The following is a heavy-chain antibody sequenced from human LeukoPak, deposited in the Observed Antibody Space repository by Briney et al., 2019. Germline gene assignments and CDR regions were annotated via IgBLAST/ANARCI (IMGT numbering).Heavy chain of an antibody. V-gene: IGHV4-39*01. CDR3: ARFLTYGGNSKYYFDY. CDR1: GGSISSSSYY. J-gene: IGHJ4*02. D-gene: IGHD4-23*01. Sequence: SETLSLTCTVSGGSISSSSYYWGWIRQPPGKGLEWIGSIYYSGSTYYNPSLKSRVTISVDTSKNQFSLKLSSVTAADTAVYYCARFLTYGGNSKYYFDYWGQGTLATVSS. CDR2: IYYSGST.